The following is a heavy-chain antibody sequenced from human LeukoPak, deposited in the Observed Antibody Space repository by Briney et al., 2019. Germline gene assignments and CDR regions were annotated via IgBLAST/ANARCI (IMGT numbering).Heavy chain of an antibody. D-gene: IGHD1-26*01. CDR2: ISGSGGST. Sequence: GGSLRLSCAPSGFTFSSYAMSWVRETPGEGLEWVSAISGSGGSTYYADSVKGRFTISRDNSKNTLYLQMNSLRAEDTAVYYCAKDRSLAWDHYFDYWGQGTLVTVSS. V-gene: IGHV3-23*01. J-gene: IGHJ4*02. CDR3: AKDRSLAWDHYFDY. CDR1: GFTFSSYA.